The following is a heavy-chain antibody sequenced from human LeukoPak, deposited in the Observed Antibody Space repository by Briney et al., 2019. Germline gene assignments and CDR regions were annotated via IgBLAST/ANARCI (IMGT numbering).Heavy chain of an antibody. V-gene: IGHV3-74*01. D-gene: IGHD3-3*01. CDR1: VFTFSSYW. Sequence: PGGSLRLSCAASVFTFSSYWMHWVRQAPGKGLVWVSRINSDGSNTTYADSVKGRFTISRDNAKNTLYLQMNSLRAEDTAVYYCAREDHYYAFWSGYFPVFDYWGQGTLVTVSS. J-gene: IGHJ4*02. CDR3: AREDHYYAFWSGYFPVFDY. CDR2: INSDGSNT.